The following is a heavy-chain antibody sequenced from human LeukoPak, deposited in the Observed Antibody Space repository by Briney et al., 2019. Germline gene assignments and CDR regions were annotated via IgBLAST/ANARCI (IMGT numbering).Heavy chain of an antibody. J-gene: IGHJ4*02. CDR2: ISGSGGST. V-gene: IGHV3-23*01. D-gene: IGHD3-10*01. CDR3: AKDGRVRGVMAAFFDY. Sequence: GGSLRLTCAASGFTFSSYWMSWVRQAPGKGLEWVSAISGSGGSTYYADSVKGRFTISRDNSKNTLYLQMNSLRAEDTAVYYCAKDGRVRGVMAAFFDYWGQGTLVTVSS. CDR1: GFTFSSYW.